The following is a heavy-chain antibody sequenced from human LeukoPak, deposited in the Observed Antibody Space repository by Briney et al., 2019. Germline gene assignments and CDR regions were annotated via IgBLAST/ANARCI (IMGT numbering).Heavy chain of an antibody. CDR1: GYTFTGYY. V-gene: IGHV1-2*06. J-gene: IGHJ5*02. D-gene: IGHD4-11*01. Sequence: GASVKVSCKASGYTFTGYYMHWVRQAPGQGLEWMGQITPNSGGTNYAQKFQGRVTMTRETSISTAYMELSRLRSDDTAVYYCARDPSTTVTTSSNWFDPWGQGTLVTVSS. CDR2: ITPNSGGT. CDR3: ARDPSTTVTTSSNWFDP.